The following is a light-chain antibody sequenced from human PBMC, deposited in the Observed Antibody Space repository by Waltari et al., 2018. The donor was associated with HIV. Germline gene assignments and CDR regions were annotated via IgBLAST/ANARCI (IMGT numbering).Light chain of an antibody. CDR2: LAS. V-gene: IGKV4-1*01. Sequence: DLAAKQSPDSLAVSLGRRATLHCQSSQSFLASPNRKNILTWYQQKPGKSPKLLIYLASTRHFGVPERFRGSESGTDFTLTITGLQAEDVAVYYCQQYYSSPCTFGQGTKV. CDR1: QSFLASPNRKNI. J-gene: IGKJ1*01. CDR3: QQYYSSPCT.